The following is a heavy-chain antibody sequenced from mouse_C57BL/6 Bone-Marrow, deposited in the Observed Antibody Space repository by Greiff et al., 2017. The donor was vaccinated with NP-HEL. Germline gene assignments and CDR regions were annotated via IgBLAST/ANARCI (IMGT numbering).Heavy chain of an antibody. CDR2: INPGSGGT. CDR3: AVIYYGNWYYFDY. V-gene: IGHV1-54*01. Sequence: QVQLQQSGAELVRPGTSVKVSCKASGYAFTNYLIEWVKQRPGQGLEWIGVINPGSGGTNYNEKFKGKATLTAEKSSSTAYMQLSSLTSEDSAVYFCAVIYYGNWYYFDYWGQGTTLTVSS. D-gene: IGHD2-1*01. J-gene: IGHJ2*01. CDR1: GYAFTNYL.